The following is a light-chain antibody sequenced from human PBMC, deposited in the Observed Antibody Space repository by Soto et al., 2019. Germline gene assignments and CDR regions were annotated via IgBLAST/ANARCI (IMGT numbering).Light chain of an antibody. CDR3: QQYGGSPLYT. CDR2: GAS. Sequence: IVLTQCPGTLSLSPGERATLSCRSIQSVSSSYLAWYQQKPGQAPRLLIYGASSRATGIPDRFSGSGSGTDFTLTISRLEPEDFAVYYCQQYGGSPLYTFGKGTKVDI. V-gene: IGKV3-20*01. CDR1: QSVSSSY. J-gene: IGKJ2*01.